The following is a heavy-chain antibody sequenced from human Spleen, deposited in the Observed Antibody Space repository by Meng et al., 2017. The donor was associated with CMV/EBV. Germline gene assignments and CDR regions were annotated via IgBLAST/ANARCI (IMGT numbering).Heavy chain of an antibody. D-gene: IGHD3-3*02. CDR1: GFTFSSYE. CDR2: INRDGSEK. Sequence: GGSLRLSCAASGFTFSSYEMNWVRQAPGKGLEWVSSINRDGSEKFYVDSVKGRFTLSRDNAKNSLFLQMSTLRVEDTAVYYCARAYCGSIACAPAYWGQGTLVTVSS. J-gene: IGHJ4*02. CDR3: ARAYCGSIACAPAY. V-gene: IGHV3-7*04.